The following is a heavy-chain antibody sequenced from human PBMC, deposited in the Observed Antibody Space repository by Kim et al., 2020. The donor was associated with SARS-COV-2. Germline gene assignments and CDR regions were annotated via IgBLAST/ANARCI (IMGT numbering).Heavy chain of an antibody. Sequence: GGSLRLSCAASGFTFTSYSMNWVRQAPGKGLEWVSSISTNSLYRSYADSLKGRFTISRDNAKNSLSLQMNSLRADDTAVYYCARGPNCGGDCYSDHYYYYYMDLWGKGTTVTVSS. CDR3: ARGPNCGGDCYSDHYYYYYMDL. V-gene: IGHV3-21*06. J-gene: IGHJ6*03. CDR1: GFTFTSYS. CDR2: ISTNSLYR. D-gene: IGHD2-21*02.